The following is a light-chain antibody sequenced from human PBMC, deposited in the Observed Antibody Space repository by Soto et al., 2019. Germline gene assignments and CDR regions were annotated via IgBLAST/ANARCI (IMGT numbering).Light chain of an antibody. Sequence: IVMTQSPATLPVSPGARATLSSRTSQSVNSHLAWYQHKPGQAPRLLIYGASSRATGIPTRFSGSGSGTEFTLPIDSLQSEDFAVYYCQHCQPYGDSPPLTFGGGTKVDI. CDR2: GAS. CDR3: QHCQPYGDSPPLT. V-gene: IGKV3-15*01. CDR1: QSVNSH. J-gene: IGKJ4*01.